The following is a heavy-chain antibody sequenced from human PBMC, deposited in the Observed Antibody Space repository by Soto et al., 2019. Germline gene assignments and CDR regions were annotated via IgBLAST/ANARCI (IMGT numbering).Heavy chain of an antibody. V-gene: IGHV1-18*01. CDR1: GYTFTSYG. J-gene: IGHJ4*02. Sequence: QVQLVQSGAEVKKPGASVKVSCKASGYTFTSYGISWVRQAPGQGLEWMGWISAYNTNTNYAQKLQGRVTMTTDTSTSTIYMELRSLRSDATAVYFCARDRLGATGDYWGQGTLVTVSS. CDR3: ARDRLGATGDY. CDR2: ISAYNTNT. D-gene: IGHD1-26*01.